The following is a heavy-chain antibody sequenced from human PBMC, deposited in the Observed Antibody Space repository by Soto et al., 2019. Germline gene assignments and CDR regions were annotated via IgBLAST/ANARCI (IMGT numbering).Heavy chain of an antibody. CDR3: ARGVVGATDDYFDY. CDR1: GGSISSYY. Sequence: LSLTCTVSGGSISSYYWSWIRQPPGKGLEWIGYIYYSGSTNYNPSLKSRVTISVDTSKNQFSLKLSSVTAADTAVYYCARGVVGATDDYFDYWGQGTLVTVSS. V-gene: IGHV4-59*01. CDR2: IYYSGST. J-gene: IGHJ4*02. D-gene: IGHD1-26*01.